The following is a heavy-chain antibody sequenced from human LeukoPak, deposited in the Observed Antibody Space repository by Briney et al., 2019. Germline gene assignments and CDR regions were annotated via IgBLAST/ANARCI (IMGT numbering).Heavy chain of an antibody. V-gene: IGHV1-69*04. CDR3: ARVQEPDYYDSSGYSPFDP. D-gene: IGHD3-22*01. CDR2: IIPILGIA. CDR1: GGTFSSYA. J-gene: IGHJ5*02. Sequence: SVKVSCKASGGTFSSYAISWVRQAPGQGLEWMGRIIPILGIANYAQKFQGRVTITADKSTSTAYMELSSLRSEDTAVYYCARVQEPDYYDSSGYSPFDPWGQGTLVTVSS.